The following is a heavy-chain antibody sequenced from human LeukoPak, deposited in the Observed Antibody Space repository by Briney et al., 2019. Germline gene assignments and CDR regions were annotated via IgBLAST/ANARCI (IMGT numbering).Heavy chain of an antibody. CDR2: IKQDGSEK. CDR3: AELGITMIGGV. Sequence: GGSLRLSCAVSGFTFSSSYMNWVRQAPGKGLEWVANIKQDGSEKYYVDSVKGRFTISRDNAKNSLYLQMNSLRAEDTAVYYCAELGITMIGGVWGKGTTVTISS. CDR1: GFTFSSSY. J-gene: IGHJ6*04. D-gene: IGHD3-10*02. V-gene: IGHV3-7*01.